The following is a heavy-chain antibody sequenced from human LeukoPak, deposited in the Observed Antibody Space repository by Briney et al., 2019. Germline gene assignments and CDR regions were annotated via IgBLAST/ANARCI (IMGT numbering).Heavy chain of an antibody. J-gene: IGHJ4*02. V-gene: IGHV3-64D*06. CDR2: ISDDGGDT. CDR3: AKQAESSGSYHY. Sequence: GGSLRLSCAASGFTFSSSAMSWVRQAPGKGLEYISRISDDGGDTYYADSVKGRFTISRDTSKNTLYLQMSSLRTEDTAVYYCAKQAESSGSYHYWGRGTLVTVSS. D-gene: IGHD3-22*01. CDR1: GFTFSSSA.